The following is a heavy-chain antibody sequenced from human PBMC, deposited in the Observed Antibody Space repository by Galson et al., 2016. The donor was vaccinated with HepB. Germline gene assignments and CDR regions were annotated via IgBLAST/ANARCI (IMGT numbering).Heavy chain of an antibody. V-gene: IGHV3-23*01. D-gene: IGHD5-12*01. CDR3: VNRAEYSGRDNGFQY. CDR2: ISHDSGGE. CDR1: GFTFSTYA. J-gene: IGHJ4*02. Sequence: SLRLSCAGSGFTFSTYAMSWVRQAPGKGLEWVSGISHDSGGEFYGDSVKGRFTIYRDNSKNTVYLELNSLTAEDTAIYYCVNRAEYSGRDNGFQYWGRGTLVTVSS.